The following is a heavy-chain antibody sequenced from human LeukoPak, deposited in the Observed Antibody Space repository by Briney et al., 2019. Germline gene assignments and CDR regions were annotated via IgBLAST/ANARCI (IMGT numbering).Heavy chain of an antibody. CDR2: IYHSGST. CDR3: ARGVGLTQGGTFDY. CDR1: GYSISSGFY. V-gene: IGHV4-38-2*02. J-gene: IGHJ4*02. D-gene: IGHD1-1*01. Sequence: SETLSLTCTVSGYSISSGFYWGWIRQPPGKGLGWIGSIYHSGSTHYNSSLKSRVTISVDTSKNQLSLKLSSVTAADTAVYYCARGVGLTQGGTFDYWGQGNLVTVSS.